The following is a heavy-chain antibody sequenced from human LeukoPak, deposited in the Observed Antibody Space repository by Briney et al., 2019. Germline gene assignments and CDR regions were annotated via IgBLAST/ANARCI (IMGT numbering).Heavy chain of an antibody. CDR3: VRSEMATVLSQDY. J-gene: IGHJ4*02. CDR1: GYSFTTYW. D-gene: IGHD5-24*01. CDR2: IYPGDSDT. V-gene: IGHV5-51*01. Sequence: GESLKISCKGSGYSFTTYWIGWVRQMPGKGLEWMGIIYPGDSDTRYSPSFQGQVTISADKSISTAYLQWSSLKASDTAMYYCVRSEMATVLSQDYWGQGTLVTVSS.